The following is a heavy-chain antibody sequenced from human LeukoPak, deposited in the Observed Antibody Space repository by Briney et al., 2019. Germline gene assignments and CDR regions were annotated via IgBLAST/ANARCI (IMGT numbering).Heavy chain of an antibody. Sequence: GASVKVSCKASGYTFSDYYMHWVRQAPGQGLEWMGGINPNSGGTNFAQKFQGRVTMTRDTSISTAYMELSRLRSDDTAVYYCASPGSSSSGEAFDIWGQGTMVTVSS. CDR1: GYTFSDYY. CDR3: ASPGSSSSGEAFDI. D-gene: IGHD6-6*01. V-gene: IGHV1-2*02. J-gene: IGHJ3*02. CDR2: INPNSGGT.